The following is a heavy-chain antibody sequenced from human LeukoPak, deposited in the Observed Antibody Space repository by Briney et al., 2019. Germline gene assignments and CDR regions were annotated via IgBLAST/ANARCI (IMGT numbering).Heavy chain of an antibody. CDR3: ARLVFGELSPYDY. CDR1: GFTFSTYS. V-gene: IGHV3-48*02. J-gene: IGHJ4*02. CDR2: ISSNSRTI. D-gene: IGHD3-10*01. Sequence: GGSLRLSCAASGFTFSTYSMNWVRQAPGKGLEWVSFISSNSRTIDYADSVKGRFTISRDNAKNSLYLQMNSLRDEDTAVYYCARLVFGELSPYDYWGQGTLVTVSS.